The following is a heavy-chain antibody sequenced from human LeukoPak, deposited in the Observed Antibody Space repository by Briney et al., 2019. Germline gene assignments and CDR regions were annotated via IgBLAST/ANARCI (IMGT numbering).Heavy chain of an antibody. Sequence: GGSLRLSCAASGFTFSSYGMHWVRQAPGKGLERVAVISYDGSNKYYADSVKGRFTISRDNSKNTLYLQMNSLRAEDTAVYYCAKVSRYGDDGEYFQHWGQGTLVTVSS. J-gene: IGHJ1*01. CDR2: ISYDGSNK. D-gene: IGHD4-17*01. CDR3: AKVSRYGDDGEYFQH. V-gene: IGHV3-30*18. CDR1: GFTFSSYG.